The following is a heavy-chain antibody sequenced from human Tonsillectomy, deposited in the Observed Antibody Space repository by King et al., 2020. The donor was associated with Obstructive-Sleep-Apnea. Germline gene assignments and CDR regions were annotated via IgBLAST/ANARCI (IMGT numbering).Heavy chain of an antibody. CDR1: GYSFTNYW. V-gene: IGHV5-51*01. Sequence: QLVQSGEEVKKPGESLKISCKGSGYSFTNYWIGWVRQMPGKGLEWMGIIHLGDSGIRYRPSFQGQVTISVDKSISTAYLQWSSLKASDTAMYYCAKTLAPSIAAAGVDFWGQGTLVTVSS. J-gene: IGHJ4*02. CDR2: IHLGDSGI. CDR3: AKTLAPSIAAAGVDF. D-gene: IGHD6-13*01.